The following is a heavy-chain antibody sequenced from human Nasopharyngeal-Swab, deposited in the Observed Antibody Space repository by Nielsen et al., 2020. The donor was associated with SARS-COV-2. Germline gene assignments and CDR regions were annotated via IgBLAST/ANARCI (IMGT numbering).Heavy chain of an antibody. V-gene: IGHV4-34*01. D-gene: IGHD3-3*01. J-gene: IGHJ6*02. Sequence: SETLSLTCAVYGGSFSGYYWSWIRQPPGKGLEWIGEIYHSGSTNYNPSLKSRVTISVDKSKNQFSLKLSSVTAADTAVYYCARRITIFGVVIIREYGMDVWGQGTTATVSS. CDR1: GGSFSGYY. CDR2: IYHSGST. CDR3: ARRITIFGVVIIREYGMDV.